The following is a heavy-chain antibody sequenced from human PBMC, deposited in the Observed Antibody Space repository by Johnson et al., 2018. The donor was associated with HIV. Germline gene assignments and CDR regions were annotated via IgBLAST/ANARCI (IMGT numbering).Heavy chain of an antibody. CDR1: GFTFSSYA. D-gene: IGHD5-24*01. J-gene: IGHJ3*02. V-gene: IGHV3-23*01. CDR2: ISGSGGST. Sequence: VQLLESGGGLVQPGGSLRLSCAASGFTFSSYAMSCVRQAPGKGLEWVSAISGSGGSTYYADSVKGRFTISRDSSKNTLYLQIDTLKAEDTAIYYCAKSKLQFLAPDAFDIWGQGTMVTVSS. CDR3: AKSKLQFLAPDAFDI.